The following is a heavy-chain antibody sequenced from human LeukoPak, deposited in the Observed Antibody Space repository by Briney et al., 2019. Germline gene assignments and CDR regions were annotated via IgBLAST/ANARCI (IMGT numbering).Heavy chain of an antibody. Sequence: GEYLKISCKGSGYSFTSYWFGWGRQMPEKGLEWLGIIYPGDSNTRYTPSFQGQVTISADKSTSTAYLQWSSLKASDTAMYYCARQGYGDYVGYWGQGTLVTVSS. CDR3: ARQGYGDYVGY. CDR2: IYPGDSNT. CDR1: GYSFTSYW. D-gene: IGHD4-17*01. V-gene: IGHV5-51*01. J-gene: IGHJ4*02.